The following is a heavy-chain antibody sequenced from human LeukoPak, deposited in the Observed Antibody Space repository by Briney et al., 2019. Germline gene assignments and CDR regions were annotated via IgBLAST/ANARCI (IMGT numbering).Heavy chain of an antibody. CDR2: INPNSGGT. V-gene: IGHV1-2*02. J-gene: IGHJ4*02. CDR1: GYTFTGYY. D-gene: IGHD6-13*01. CDR3: ARLSIAAAGMGAFDY. Sequence: ASVKVSCRASGYTFTGYYMHWVRQAPGQGLEWMGWINPNSGGTNYAQKFQGRVTMTRDTSISTAYMELSRLRSDDTAVYYCARLSIAAAGMGAFDYWGQGTLVTVSS.